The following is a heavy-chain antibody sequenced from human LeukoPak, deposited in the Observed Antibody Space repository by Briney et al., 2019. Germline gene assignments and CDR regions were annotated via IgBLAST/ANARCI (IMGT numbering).Heavy chain of an antibody. CDR2: INPNSGGT. V-gene: IGHV1-2*02. D-gene: IGHD5-12*01. Sequence: GASVKVSCKASGYTFTGSCLHWGPQTPRQRLEWMGWINPNSGGTNYVERCKGRVTMTRDTSISTAYMELSRLRSDDTAAYYCARYSGYVYWGQGTLVTVSS. CDR1: GYTFTGSC. J-gene: IGHJ4*02. CDR3: ARYSGYVY.